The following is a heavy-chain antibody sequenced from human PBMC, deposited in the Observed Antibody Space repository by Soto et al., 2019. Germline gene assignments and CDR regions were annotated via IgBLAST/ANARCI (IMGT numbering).Heavy chain of an antibody. CDR2: ISYDGSNK. D-gene: IGHD1-1*01. Sequence: GGSLRLSCAASGFTFSSYAMHWVRQAPGKGLEWVAVISYDGSNKYYADSVKGRFTISRDNSKNTLYLQMNSLRAEDTAVYYCARVLKDRWNLDYWGQGTLVTV. V-gene: IGHV3-30-3*01. CDR1: GFTFSSYA. CDR3: ARVLKDRWNLDY. J-gene: IGHJ4*02.